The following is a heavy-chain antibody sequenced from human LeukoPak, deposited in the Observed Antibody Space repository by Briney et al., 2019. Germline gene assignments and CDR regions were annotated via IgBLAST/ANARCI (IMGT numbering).Heavy chain of an antibody. CDR2: FDPEDGET. V-gene: IGHV1-24*01. D-gene: IGHD1-26*01. CDR3: ATVRRELLYFDY. CDR1: GYTLTELS. Sequence: ASVKVSRKVSGYTLTELSMHWVRQAPGKGLEWMGGFDPEDGETIYAQKFQGRVTMTEDTSTDTAYMELSSLRSEDTAVYYCATVRRELLYFDYWGQGTLVTVSS. J-gene: IGHJ4*02.